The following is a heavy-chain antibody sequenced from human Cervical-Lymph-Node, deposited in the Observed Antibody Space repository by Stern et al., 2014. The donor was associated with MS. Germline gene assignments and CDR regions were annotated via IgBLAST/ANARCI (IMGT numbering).Heavy chain of an antibody. V-gene: IGHV4-61*02. J-gene: IGHJ4*02. CDR3: ARDLSYYYDSSGGFDY. CDR2: IYTSGST. Sequence: QVQLVESGPGLVKPSQTLSLTCTVSGGSISSGSYYWSWIRQPAGKGLEWIGRIYTSGSTNYNPSLKSRVTISVDTSKNQFSLKRSSGTAADTAVYYCARDLSYYYDSSGGFDYWGQGTLVTVSS. CDR1: GGSISSGSYY. D-gene: IGHD3-22*01.